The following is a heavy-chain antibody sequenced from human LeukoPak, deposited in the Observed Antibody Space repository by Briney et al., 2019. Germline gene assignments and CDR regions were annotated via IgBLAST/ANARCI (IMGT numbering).Heavy chain of an antibody. Sequence: GGSLRLFCLASGFTFSSYAMSWVRQAPGKGLEWVSSISSGGGSTYYADSVKGRFTISRDNFKDMLYLQMNSLRAEDTAVYYCAKGVKVFDYWGQGTLVTVFS. CDR3: AKGVKVFDY. CDR1: GFTFSSYA. D-gene: IGHD3-10*01. V-gene: IGHV3-23*01. J-gene: IGHJ4*02. CDR2: ISSGGGST.